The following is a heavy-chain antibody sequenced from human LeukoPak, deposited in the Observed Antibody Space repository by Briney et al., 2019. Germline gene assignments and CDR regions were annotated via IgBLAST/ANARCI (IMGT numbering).Heavy chain of an antibody. CDR2: IYPGDSDT. J-gene: IGHJ4*02. V-gene: IGHV5-51*01. CDR1: GYSFTNYW. CDR3: ARLVDVSYQYYFDY. Sequence: GESLKISCKGSGYSFTNYWIGWVRQMPGRGLEWMGIIYPGDSDTRYSPSFQGQVTISADKSISTAYLQWSSLKASDTAMYYCARLVDVSYQYYFDYWGQGTLVTVSS. D-gene: IGHD1-26*01.